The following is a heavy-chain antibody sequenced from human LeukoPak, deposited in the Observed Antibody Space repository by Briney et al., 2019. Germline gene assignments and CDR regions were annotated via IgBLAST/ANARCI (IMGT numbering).Heavy chain of an antibody. Sequence: XTFXGXXMHWVRQAPGQGLEWXGWINPNSGGTNYAQKFQGRVTMTGDTSISTAYMDLSSLRCEDTAVYYCAXXXXXXXXXVXFEYWGQGTLVTVSS. CDR1: XTFXGXX. CDR3: AXXXXXXXXXVXFEY. V-gene: IGHV1-2*02. CDR2: INPNSGGT. J-gene: IGHJ4*02.